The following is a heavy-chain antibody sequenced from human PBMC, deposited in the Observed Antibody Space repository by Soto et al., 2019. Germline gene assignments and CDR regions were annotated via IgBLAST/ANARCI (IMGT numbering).Heavy chain of an antibody. V-gene: IGHV4-59*01. CDR2: IYYSGST. D-gene: IGHD4-4*01. CDR3: GGAYCSIRVHFYYYYGMDV. CDR1: GGSISSYY. Sequence: SETLSLTCTVSGGSISSYYWSWIRQPPGKGLEWIGYIYYSGSTNYNPSLKSRVTISVDTSKNQFSLKLSSVTAADTAVYYCGGAYCSIRVHFYYYYGMDVWGQGTTVTVSS. J-gene: IGHJ6*02.